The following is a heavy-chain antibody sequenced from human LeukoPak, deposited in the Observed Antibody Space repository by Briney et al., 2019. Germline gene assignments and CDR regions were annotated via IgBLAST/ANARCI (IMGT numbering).Heavy chain of an antibody. V-gene: IGHV3-48*01. D-gene: IGHD5-12*01. CDR1: GFNFIDYS. Sequence: GGSLRLSCAASGFNFIDYSMNWVRQAPGQGRESISYIGISSGNTKYADSVKGRFTISRNKARNSLYLQMNSLRVEDTAMYYCARDHRYAFDNWGHGTLVTVSS. J-gene: IGHJ4*01. CDR3: ARDHRYAFDN. CDR2: IGISSGNT.